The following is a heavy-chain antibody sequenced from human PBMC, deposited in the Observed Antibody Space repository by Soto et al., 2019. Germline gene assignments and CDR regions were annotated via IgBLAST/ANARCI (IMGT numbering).Heavy chain of an antibody. CDR2: INLSGAST. D-gene: IGHD6-13*01. V-gene: IGHV1-46*01. CDR3: ARPAGRLANWFDP. J-gene: IGHJ5*02. Sequence: QVQLVQSGAEVKKPGASVKVSCKASGYTFTDYRMIWVRQAPGQGLEWMGIINLSGASTNYAQKFQGRVTLTRDSFTSTVYMELSSLRSEDTAVYYCARPAGRLANWFDPWGQGTLVTVAS. CDR1: GYTFTDYR.